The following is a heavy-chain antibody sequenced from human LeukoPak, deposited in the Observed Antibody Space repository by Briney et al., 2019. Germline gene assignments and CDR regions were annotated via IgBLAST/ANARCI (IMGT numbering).Heavy chain of an antibody. Sequence: GGSLRLSCAASGFTFSSYAMHWVRQAPGKGLEWVAVISYDGSNKYYADSVKGRFTISRDNSKNTLYLQMNSLRAEDTAVYYCAKDTGERWNAGYVFDIWGQGTMVTVSS. CDR3: AKDTGERWNAGYVFDI. CDR1: GFTFSSYA. J-gene: IGHJ3*02. V-gene: IGHV3-30-3*01. D-gene: IGHD1-1*01. CDR2: ISYDGSNK.